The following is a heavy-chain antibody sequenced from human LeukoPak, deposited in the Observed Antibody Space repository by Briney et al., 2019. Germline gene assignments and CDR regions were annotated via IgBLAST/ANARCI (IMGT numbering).Heavy chain of an antibody. Sequence: GGSLRLSCAASGFTFRSHAMHWVRQAPGKGLEWVAVISYDGSNKYYADSVKGRFTISRDNSKNTLYLQMNSLRAEDTAIYYCAREEYGEYYCDYWGQGTLVTVSS. CDR2: ISYDGSNK. V-gene: IGHV3-30-3*01. CDR3: AREEYGEYYCDY. J-gene: IGHJ4*02. CDR1: GFTFRSHA. D-gene: IGHD3-10*01.